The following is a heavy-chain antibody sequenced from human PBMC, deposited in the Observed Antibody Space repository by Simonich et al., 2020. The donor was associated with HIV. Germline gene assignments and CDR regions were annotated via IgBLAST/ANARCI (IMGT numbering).Heavy chain of an antibody. V-gene: IGHV4-34*01. Sequence: QVQLQQWGAGLLKPSETLSLTCAVYGGSFSGYSWSWIRQPPGKGREWIGENNHSGSTNYNPSLKSRVTISVDTSKNQFSLKLSSVTAADTAVYYCARRHPTTVTTPYFDYWGQGTLVTVSS. CDR3: ARRHPTTVTTPYFDY. J-gene: IGHJ4*02. CDR2: NNHSGST. CDR1: GGSFSGYS. D-gene: IGHD4-17*01.